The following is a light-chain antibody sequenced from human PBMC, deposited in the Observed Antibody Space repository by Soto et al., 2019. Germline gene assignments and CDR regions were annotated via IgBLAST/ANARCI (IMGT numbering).Light chain of an antibody. CDR1: SSDVGAYNS. CDR3: SSHGGDGGGGNLYV. J-gene: IGLJ1*01. CDR2: EVT. Sequence: QSALAQPPSASGSAGQSVTISCTGTSSDVGAYNSVSWYQQHPGKAPKLIIHEVTKRPSGVPDRFSASKSGSTASLTVSGLQAEDEADYYCSSHGGDGGGGNLYVFGTGTKVTVL. V-gene: IGLV2-8*01.